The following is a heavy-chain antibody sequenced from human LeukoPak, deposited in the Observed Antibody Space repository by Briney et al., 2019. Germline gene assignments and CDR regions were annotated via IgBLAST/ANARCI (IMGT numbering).Heavy chain of an antibody. D-gene: IGHD2-21*02. CDR2: INHSGST. V-gene: IGHV4-34*01. Sequence: SETLSLTCAVYGGSFSGYYWSWIRQPPGKGLEWIGEINHSGSTNYNPSLKSRVTISVDTSKNQFSLKLSSVTAADTAVYYCARGRGGDCYSVSAFDIWGQGTMVTVSS. CDR1: GGSFSGYY. J-gene: IGHJ3*02. CDR3: ARGRGGDCYSVSAFDI.